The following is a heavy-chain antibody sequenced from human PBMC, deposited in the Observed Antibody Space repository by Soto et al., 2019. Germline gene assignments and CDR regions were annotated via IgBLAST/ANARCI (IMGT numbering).Heavy chain of an antibody. CDR1: GFTFSSYW. CDR3: ARDYCSGTTCYEFDY. Sequence: GGSLRLSCAASGFTFSSYWMHWVRQAPGKGLVWVSRINSDGSSTSYADSVKGRFTISADKSINTAYLQWSSLKASDTAMYYCARDYCSGTTCYEFDYWGQGTQVTVSS. J-gene: IGHJ4*02. CDR2: INSDGSST. D-gene: IGHD2-2*01. V-gene: IGHV3-74*01.